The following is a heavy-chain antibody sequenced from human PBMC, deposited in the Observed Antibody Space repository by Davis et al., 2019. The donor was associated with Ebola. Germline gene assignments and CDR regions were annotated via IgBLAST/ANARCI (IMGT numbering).Heavy chain of an antibody. CDR3: ARDNSNTHWPFYSDY. Sequence: GESLKISCAASGFTFSSHWMNWVRQAPGKGLEWVANIKQDGSEKYYVDSAKGRFTISRDNAKNSLYLQMNSLRAEDTAVYYCARDNSNTHWPFYSDYWGQGTLVTVSS. J-gene: IGHJ4*02. D-gene: IGHD2/OR15-2a*01. CDR2: IKQDGSEK. V-gene: IGHV3-7*01. CDR1: GFTFSSHW.